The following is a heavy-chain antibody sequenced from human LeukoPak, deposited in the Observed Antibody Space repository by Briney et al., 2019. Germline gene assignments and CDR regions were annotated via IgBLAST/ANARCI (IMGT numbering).Heavy chain of an antibody. CDR2: IYYSGST. CDR3: ARAHNVLRYFDWSNYFDY. D-gene: IGHD3-9*01. J-gene: IGHJ4*02. Sequence: PSETLSLTCTVSGGSISSSSYYWGWIRQPPGKGLEWIGSIYYSGSTYYNPSLKSRVTISVDTSKNQFSLKLSSVTAADTAVYYCARAHNVLRYFDWSNYFDYWGQGTLVTVSS. V-gene: IGHV4-39*07. CDR1: GGSISSSSYY.